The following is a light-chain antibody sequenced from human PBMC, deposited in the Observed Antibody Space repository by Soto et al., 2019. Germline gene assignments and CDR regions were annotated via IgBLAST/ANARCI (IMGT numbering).Light chain of an antibody. V-gene: IGKV1-5*03. CDR2: KAS. CDR3: QHYNRYSEA. Sequence: IPLTQSSSSLSASVGDSVTITWRASQGISSYLAWYQQKPGKAPKLLIYKASTLKSGVPSRFSGSGAGTEFTLTISSRQPDDFATYYCQHYNRYSEAFGQGTKVDIK. J-gene: IGKJ1*01. CDR1: QGISSY.